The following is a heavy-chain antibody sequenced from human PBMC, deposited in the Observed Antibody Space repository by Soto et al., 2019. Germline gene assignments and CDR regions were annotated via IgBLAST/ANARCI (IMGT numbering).Heavy chain of an antibody. CDR1: GGSVSGYH. CDR2: INHSGSS. J-gene: IGHJ4*02. V-gene: IGHV4-34*01. D-gene: IGHD2-21*02. CDR3: ARGGVDSDCGSTDY. Sequence: QVQLQQWGAGLLKPSETLSLTCAVYGGSVSGYHWSWIRQPPGKGLEWIGEINHSGSSSYNPSLKRRVTISVATSKNQFSLKLSSVTAADTAVYYCARGGVDSDCGSTDYWGQGTLVTVSS.